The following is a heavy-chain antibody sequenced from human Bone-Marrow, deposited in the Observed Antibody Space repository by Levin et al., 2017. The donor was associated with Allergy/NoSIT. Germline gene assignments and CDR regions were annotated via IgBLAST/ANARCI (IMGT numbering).Heavy chain of an antibody. CDR2: INSDGSST. V-gene: IGHV3-74*01. D-gene: IGHD3-3*01. CDR1: GFTFRSYW. Sequence: LSLPCAASGFTFRSYWMHWVRQAPGKGLVWVSRINSDGSSTSYADSVKGRFTISRDNAKNTLYLQMNSLRAEDTAVYYCARENIGKLRFLVDWFDPWGQGTLVTVSS. J-gene: IGHJ5*02. CDR3: ARENIGKLRFLVDWFDP.